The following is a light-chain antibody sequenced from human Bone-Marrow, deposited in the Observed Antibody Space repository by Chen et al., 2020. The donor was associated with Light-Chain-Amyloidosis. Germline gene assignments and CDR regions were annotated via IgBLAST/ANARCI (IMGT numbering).Light chain of an antibody. CDR3: QSADSSGTYEVR. J-gene: IGLJ2*01. CDR2: RDT. V-gene: IGLV3-25*03. Sequence: SYDLTQPPSVSVSPGQTARITCSGDDLPTKYAYWYQQKQGQAPVLVIHRDTERPSGISERFSGSSSGTTATLTISGVQAEDEADYHCQSADSSGTYEVRVGGGNKLTVL. CDR1: DLPTKY.